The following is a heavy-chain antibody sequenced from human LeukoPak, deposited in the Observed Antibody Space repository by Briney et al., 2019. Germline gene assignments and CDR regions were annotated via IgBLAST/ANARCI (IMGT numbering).Heavy chain of an antibody. D-gene: IGHD1-26*01. CDR2: ISGSGGST. J-gene: IGHJ4*02. Sequence: GALRLSCAAAGFTFSSYAMSWVRQAPGKGLEWVSVISGSGGSTNYADSVKGRFTISRDNSKNTVYLQMNSLRAEDTAVYYCAKRVGAGRQTYFDYWGQGTLVTVSS. CDR3: AKRVGAGRQTYFDY. CDR1: GFTFSSYA. V-gene: IGHV3-23*01.